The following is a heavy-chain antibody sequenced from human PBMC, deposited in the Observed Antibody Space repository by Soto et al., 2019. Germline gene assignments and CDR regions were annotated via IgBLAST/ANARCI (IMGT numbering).Heavy chain of an antibody. D-gene: IGHD6-6*01. V-gene: IGHV4-34*01. CDR2: INHSGST. CDR1: GGSFSGYY. Sequence: SETLSLTCAVYGGSFSGYYWSWIRQPPGKGLEWIGEINHSGSTNYNPSLKSRVTISVDTSKNQFSLKLSSVTAADTAVYYCARIAARRLTGVDYWGQGTLVTVSS. CDR3: ARIAARRLTGVDY. J-gene: IGHJ4*02.